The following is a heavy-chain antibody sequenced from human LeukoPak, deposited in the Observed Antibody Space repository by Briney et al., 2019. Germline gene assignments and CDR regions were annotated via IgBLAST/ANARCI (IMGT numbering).Heavy chain of an antibody. CDR2: ISARGSRT. CDR3: AKRGVVIRVILVGFHKEAYYFDS. CDR1: GITLSNYG. V-gene: IGHV3-23*01. J-gene: IGHJ4*02. Sequence: GGSLRLSCAVSGITLSNYGMSWVRQAPGKGLEWVAGISARGSRTNYAASVKGRFTISPDHPKNTLYLQMNSLRAEDTAVYFCAKRGVVIRVILVGFHKEAYYFDSWGQGALVTVSS. D-gene: IGHD3-22*01.